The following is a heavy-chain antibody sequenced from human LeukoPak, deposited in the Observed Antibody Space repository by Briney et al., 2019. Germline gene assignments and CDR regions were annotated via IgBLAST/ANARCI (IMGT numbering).Heavy chain of an antibody. V-gene: IGHV4-34*01. J-gene: IGHJ4*02. CDR1: GGSFSGYY. CDR3: ARGRVRIAVAVDYFDY. Sequence: SETLSLTCAVYGGSFSGYYWSWIRQPPAKGLEWIGEINHSGSTNYNPSLKSRVTISVDTSKNQFSLKLSSVTAADTAVYYCARGRVRIAVAVDYFDYWGQGTLVTVSS. D-gene: IGHD6-19*01. CDR2: INHSGST.